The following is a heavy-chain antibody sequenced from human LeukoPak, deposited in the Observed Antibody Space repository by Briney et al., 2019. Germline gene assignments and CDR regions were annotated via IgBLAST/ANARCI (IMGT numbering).Heavy chain of an antibody. CDR3: AKDYYDISGSRYDF. J-gene: IGHJ4*02. CDR1: GFTFSKYD. Sequence: GGSLRLSCAASGFTFSKYDMSWVRQAPGKGLEWVSVINTRGGDTYYADSVKGRFTISRDNSKNTLYLQMNSLRAEDTAVYYCAKDYYDISGSRYDFWGQGTLVTVSS. CDR2: INTRGGDT. D-gene: IGHD3-22*01. V-gene: IGHV3-23*01.